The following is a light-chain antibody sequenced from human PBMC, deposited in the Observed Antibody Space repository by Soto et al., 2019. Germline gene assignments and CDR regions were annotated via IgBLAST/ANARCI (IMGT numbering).Light chain of an antibody. J-gene: IGLJ1*01. CDR2: EVS. Sequence: QSALTQPASVSGSPGQSITISCTGTSSDVGSYNLVSWYQQHPGKAPKLMIYEVSKRPSGVSNRFSGSKSGNTASLTISWLQAGDEADYYCCSYAGSSTFPYVFGTGTKVTVL. V-gene: IGLV2-23*02. CDR1: SSDVGSYNL. CDR3: CSYAGSSTFPYV.